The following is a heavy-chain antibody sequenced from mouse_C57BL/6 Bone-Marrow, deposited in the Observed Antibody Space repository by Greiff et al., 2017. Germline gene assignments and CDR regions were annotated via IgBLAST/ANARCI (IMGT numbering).Heavy chain of an antibody. J-gene: IGHJ2*01. CDR3: ARDLGGLFDY. D-gene: IGHD3-1*01. V-gene: IGHV3-6*01. Sequence: EVQLQESGPGLVKPSQSLSLTCSVTGYSITSGYYWNWIRQFPGNKLEWMGYISYDGSNNYNPSLKNRTSITRDTSKNQFFLKLNSVTTEDSATYYCARDLGGLFDYLGQGTTLTVSS. CDR1: GYSITSGYY. CDR2: ISYDGSN.